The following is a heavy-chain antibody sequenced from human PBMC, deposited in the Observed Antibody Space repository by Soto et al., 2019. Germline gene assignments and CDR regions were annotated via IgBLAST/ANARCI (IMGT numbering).Heavy chain of an antibody. CDR2: VNPNTGLT. V-gene: IGHV1-2*02. D-gene: IGHD3-9*01. CDR3: TTLRLDP. J-gene: IGHJ5*02. Sequence: GASVKVSCKASGYTFTALYMNWVRQAPGQGLEWMGWVNPNTGLTKYAQKFQGRVIMTRDTSINKAYMELSDLTSDDTAVYYCTTLRLDPWGQGPLVTVSS. CDR1: GYTFTALY.